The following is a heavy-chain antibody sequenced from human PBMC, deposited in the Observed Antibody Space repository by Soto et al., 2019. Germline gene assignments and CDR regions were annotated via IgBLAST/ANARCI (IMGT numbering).Heavy chain of an antibody. Sequence: EVQLLESGGGLVQPGGSLRLSCAASGFTFSSYAMSWVRQAPGKGLEWVSAISGSGGRTYYADSVKGRFTISRDNSKNKLYLQMNSRRAEATAVYYCAKPHLLWFVELLYWVGYFDLWGRGTLVTASS. V-gene: IGHV3-23*01. CDR3: AKPHLLWFVELLYWVGYFDL. D-gene: IGHD3-10*01. CDR1: GFTFSSYA. CDR2: ISGSGGRT. J-gene: IGHJ2*01.